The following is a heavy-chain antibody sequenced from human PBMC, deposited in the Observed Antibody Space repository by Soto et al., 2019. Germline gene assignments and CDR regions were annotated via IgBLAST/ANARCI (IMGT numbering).Heavy chain of an antibody. D-gene: IGHD3-3*01. CDR1: GYTFTGYY. J-gene: IGHJ5*02. V-gene: IGHV1-2*02. CDR2: INPNSGGT. CDR3: ARDPGFDDLWSGYPSSWSFDP. Sequence: SSVKVSCKASGYTFTGYYMHWVRQAPGQGLEWMGWINPNSGGTNYAQKFQGRVTMTRDTSISTAYMELSRLRSDDTAVYYCARDPGFDDLWSGYPSSWSFDPWGQGTLVTVSS.